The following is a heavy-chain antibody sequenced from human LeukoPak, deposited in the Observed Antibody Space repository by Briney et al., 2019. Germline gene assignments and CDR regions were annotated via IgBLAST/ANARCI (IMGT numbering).Heavy chain of an antibody. Sequence: PGGSLRLSCAASGFTFGDYVMHWVRQVPGKGLEWVSSISWNSNSILYADSVKGRFTISSDNAKNSLYLQMNSLRLDDMAFYYRAKEAADGYNSWFDYWGQGTLLTV. D-gene: IGHD5-24*01. V-gene: IGHV3-9*03. J-gene: IGHJ4*02. CDR3: AKEAADGYNSWFDY. CDR2: ISWNSNSI. CDR1: GFTFGDYV.